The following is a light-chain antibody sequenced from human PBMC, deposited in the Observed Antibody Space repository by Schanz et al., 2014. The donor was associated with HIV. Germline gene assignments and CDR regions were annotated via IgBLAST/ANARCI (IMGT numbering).Light chain of an antibody. CDR1: SSNIGNNY. J-gene: IGLJ3*02. CDR3: GAWDTSLSARV. V-gene: IGLV1-51*01. CDR2: DNN. Sequence: QSVLTQPPSASGPPGQRVTISCSGSSSNIGNNYVSWYQQFPGTAPKLLIYDNNKRPSGIPDRFSGSKSGTSATLGITGLQTGDEADYFCGAWDTSLSARVFGGGTKLTVL.